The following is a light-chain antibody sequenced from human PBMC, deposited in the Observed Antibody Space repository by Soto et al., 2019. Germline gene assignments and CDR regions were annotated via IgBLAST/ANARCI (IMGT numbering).Light chain of an antibody. CDR3: QHYGGVWT. J-gene: IGKJ1*01. CDR1: QRIINR. CDR2: DAS. V-gene: IGKV1-5*01. Sequence: DIQMTQSPSTLSASVGDRVTITCRASQRIINRLAWYQQKPGKAPKVLIYDASSLESGVPSRFSGSGSATEFILTISSLQHGDFATYHCQHYGGVWTFGQGTKV.